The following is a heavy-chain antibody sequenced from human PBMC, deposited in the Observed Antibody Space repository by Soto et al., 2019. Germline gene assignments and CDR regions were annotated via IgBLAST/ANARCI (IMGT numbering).Heavy chain of an antibody. CDR2: ISAYNGNT. D-gene: IGHD6-13*01. V-gene: IGHV1-18*01. CDR1: GYTFTSYG. J-gene: IGHJ6*02. Sequence: ASVKVSFKASGYTFTSYGISWVRQAPGQGLEWMGWISAYNGNTNYAQKLQGRVTMTTDTSTSTAYMELRSLRSDDTAVYYCARSSSSDDYYYYYGMDVWGQGTTVTVSS. CDR3: ARSSSSDDYYYYYGMDV.